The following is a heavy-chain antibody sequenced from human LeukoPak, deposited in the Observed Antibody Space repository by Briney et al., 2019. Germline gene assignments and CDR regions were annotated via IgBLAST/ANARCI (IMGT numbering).Heavy chain of an antibody. CDR3: ARDYVGVAGTFDY. J-gene: IGHJ4*02. D-gene: IGHD6-19*01. CDR1: GGSFSGYY. Sequence: SETLSLTCAVYGGSFSGYYWNWIRQPPGKGLEWIGEINHSGSTNYNPSLKSRVSISVDTSKNQFSLKLSSVTAADTAVYFCARDYVGVAGTFDYWGQGTLVTVSS. CDR2: INHSGST. V-gene: IGHV4-34*01.